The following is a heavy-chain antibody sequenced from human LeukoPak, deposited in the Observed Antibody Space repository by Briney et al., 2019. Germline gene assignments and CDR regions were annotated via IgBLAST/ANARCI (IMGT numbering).Heavy chain of an antibody. D-gene: IGHD4-17*01. CDR1: GFTFSSYA. CDR3: ARHEYGDYGISPYYFGY. J-gene: IGHJ4*02. Sequence: AGSLRLSCAASGFTFSSYAMHWVRQPPGKGLEWIGETYDSGSTKYNPSLKSRVTISVDKSKNQFSLQLSSVTAADTAVYYCARHEYGDYGISPYYFGYWGQGTLVTVSS. CDR2: TYDSGST. V-gene: IGHV4-34*01.